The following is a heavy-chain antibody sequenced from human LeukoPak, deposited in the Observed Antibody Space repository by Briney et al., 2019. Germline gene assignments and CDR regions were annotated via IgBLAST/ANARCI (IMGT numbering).Heavy chain of an antibody. CDR3: ARARSSGWSSFGY. V-gene: IGHV4-59*01. Sequence: SETLSLTCTVSGGSISSYYWSWIRQPPGKGLEWIGYIYYSGSTNYNPSLKSRVTISVDTSKNQFSLKLSSVTAADTAVYYCARARSSGWSSFGYWGQGTLVTVSS. CDR1: GGSISSYY. J-gene: IGHJ4*02. D-gene: IGHD6-19*01. CDR2: IYYSGST.